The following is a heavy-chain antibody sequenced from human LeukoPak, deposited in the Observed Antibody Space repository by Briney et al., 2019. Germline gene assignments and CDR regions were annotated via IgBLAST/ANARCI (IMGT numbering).Heavy chain of an antibody. CDR3: AREPRYFDWLRGSFDY. D-gene: IGHD3-9*01. CDR1: GFIFESSE. J-gene: IGHJ4*02. CDR2: INHSGST. Sequence: PGGSLRLSCAASGFIFESSEVTWVRQAPGKGLEWIGEINHSGSTNYNPSLKSRVTISVDTSKNQFSLKLSSVTAADTAVYYCAREPRYFDWLRGSFDYWGQETLVTVSS. V-gene: IGHV4-34*01.